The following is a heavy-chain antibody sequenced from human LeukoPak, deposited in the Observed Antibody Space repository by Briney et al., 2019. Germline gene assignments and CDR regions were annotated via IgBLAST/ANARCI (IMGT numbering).Heavy chain of an antibody. Sequence: PGGSLRLSCVASGLSFSSYTMNWVRQAPGKGLEWVSSISSSSTYIFYADSMKGRFTISRDNAKNSLYLQMNSLRAEDTAVYYCARVKELYRDYWGQGTLVTVSS. J-gene: IGHJ4*02. D-gene: IGHD1-26*01. CDR3: ARVKELYRDY. V-gene: IGHV3-21*01. CDR2: ISSSSTYI. CDR1: GLSFSSYT.